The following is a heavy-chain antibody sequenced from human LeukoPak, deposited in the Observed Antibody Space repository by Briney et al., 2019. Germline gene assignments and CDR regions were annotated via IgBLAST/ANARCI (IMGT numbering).Heavy chain of an antibody. D-gene: IGHD3-10*01. CDR2: ISSNGGST. V-gene: IGHV3-64D*06. CDR3: VKDGAIDVVRGVISPFDY. CDR1: GFTFSRYA. J-gene: IGHJ4*02. Sequence: QPGGSLRLSCSASGFTFSRYAMHWVRQAPGKGLEYVSAISSNGGSTYYADSVKGRFTISRDNSKNTLYLQMSSLRAEDTAVYYGVKDGAIDVVRGVISPFDYWGQGTLVTVSS.